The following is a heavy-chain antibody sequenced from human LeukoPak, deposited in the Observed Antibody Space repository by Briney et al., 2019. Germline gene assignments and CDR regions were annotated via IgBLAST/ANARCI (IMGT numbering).Heavy chain of an antibody. Sequence: GGSLRLSCAASGFTFSSYSMKWVRQAPGKGLEWVSSISSSSSYIYYADSVKGRFTISRDNAKNSLYLQMNSLRAEDTAVYYCARGSGSYRDFDYWGQGTLVTVSS. D-gene: IGHD3-10*01. CDR2: ISSSSSYI. J-gene: IGHJ4*02. CDR1: GFTFSSYS. V-gene: IGHV3-21*01. CDR3: ARGSGSYRDFDY.